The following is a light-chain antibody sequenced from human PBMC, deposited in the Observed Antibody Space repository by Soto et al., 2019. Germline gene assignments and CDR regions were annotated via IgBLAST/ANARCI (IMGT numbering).Light chain of an antibody. CDR3: QQYGAPLT. CDR2: GAS. V-gene: IGKV3-20*01. J-gene: IGKJ4*01. CDR1: QSVSTY. Sequence: EIVWTQAPATLSLSPGERATLSCRASQSVSTYLAWYPPTPGQAPRLLIYGASSSAIGAPDRFSGSGSGTDFTLTISRLEPEDLAVYFCQQYGAPLTFGGGTQVDIK.